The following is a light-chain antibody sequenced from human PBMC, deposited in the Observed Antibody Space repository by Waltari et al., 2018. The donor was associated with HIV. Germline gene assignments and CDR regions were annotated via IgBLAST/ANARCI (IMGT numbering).Light chain of an antibody. CDR3: QVWDSSSDHWV. V-gene: IGLV3-21*02. CDR2: DDS. J-gene: IGLJ3*02. CDR1: NLETQS. Sequence: SYVLTQPPSVSVAPGQTARISCGGNNLETQSVHWYHQKPGQAPVLVVYDDSDRPSGIPERFSGSNSGNTATLTISRVEAGDEADYYCQVWDSSSDHWVFGGGTKLTVL.